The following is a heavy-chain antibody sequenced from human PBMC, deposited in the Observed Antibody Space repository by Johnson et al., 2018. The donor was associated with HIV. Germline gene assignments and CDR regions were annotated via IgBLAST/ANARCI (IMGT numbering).Heavy chain of an antibody. CDR3: AKNFGKILAAGGLEVGDAFDI. J-gene: IGHJ3*02. V-gene: IGHV3-66*01. CDR1: GFTVISNY. Sequence: MPLVESGGGLVQPGGSLRLSCAVSGFTVISNYMTWVRQAPGKGLEWVSIIYSRDTTYYADSVKGRFTISRDSSKNTLYLQMNIRRDEDTAVYYCAKNFGKILAAGGLEVGDAFDIWGQGTMVTVSS. D-gene: IGHD6-13*01. CDR2: IYSRDTT.